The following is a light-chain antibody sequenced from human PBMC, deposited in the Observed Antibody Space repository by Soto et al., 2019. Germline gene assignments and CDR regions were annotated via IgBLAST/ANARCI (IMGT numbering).Light chain of an antibody. V-gene: IGLV1-47*01. CDR2: RNT. CDR3: CSYAGSSTFAV. J-gene: IGLJ3*02. CDR1: NSNIGSNY. Sequence: QSVLTQPPSASGTPGQTVTISCSGSNSNIGSNYVYWYQQVPGTAPKLLIYRNTLRPSGVPDRFSGSKSGTSASLAISGLRSEDEADYYCCSYAGSSTFAVFGGGTKLTVL.